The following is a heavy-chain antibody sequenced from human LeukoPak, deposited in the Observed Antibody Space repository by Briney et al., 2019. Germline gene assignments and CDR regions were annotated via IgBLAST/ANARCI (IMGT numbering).Heavy chain of an antibody. CDR1: GGSISSYY. J-gene: IGHJ5*02. V-gene: IGHV4-59*01. D-gene: IGHD6-13*01. CDR3: AREVVFSSDVVIDWFDP. CDR2: IYCSGST. Sequence: SETLSLTCTVSGGSISSYYWSWIRQPPGKGLEWIGYIYCSGSTNYNPSLKSRVTISVDTSKNQFSLKLSSVTAADTAVYYCAREVVFSSDVVIDWFDPWGQGTLVTVSS.